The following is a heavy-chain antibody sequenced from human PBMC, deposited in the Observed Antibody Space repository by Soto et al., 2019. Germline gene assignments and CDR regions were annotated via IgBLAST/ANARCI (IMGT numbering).Heavy chain of an antibody. CDR3: ARHLITIFGVVIIGGNWFDP. CDR2: IYYSGST. CDR1: GSSISSSSYY. Sequence: WETLSLTCTVSGSSISSSSYYWGWIRQPPGKGLEWIGSIYYSGSTYYNPSLKSRVTISVDTSKNQFSLKLSSVTAADTAVYYCARHLITIFGVVIIGGNWFDPWGQGTLVTVSS. V-gene: IGHV4-39*01. J-gene: IGHJ5*02. D-gene: IGHD3-3*01.